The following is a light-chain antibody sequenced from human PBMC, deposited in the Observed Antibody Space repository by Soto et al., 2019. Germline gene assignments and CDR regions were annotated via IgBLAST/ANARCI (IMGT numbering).Light chain of an antibody. CDR1: SSDVGGFNY. J-gene: IGLJ2*01. CDR3: SSYSSRTTHVV. Sequence: QSALTQPASVSGSPGQSITISCTGTSSDVGGFNYVSWFQQHPGKAPKLMIYDVNNRPSGVSNRFSGSKSGNTASLTTSGLQAEDESEYYCSSYSSRTTHVVFGGGTKLTVL. V-gene: IGLV2-14*01. CDR2: DVN.